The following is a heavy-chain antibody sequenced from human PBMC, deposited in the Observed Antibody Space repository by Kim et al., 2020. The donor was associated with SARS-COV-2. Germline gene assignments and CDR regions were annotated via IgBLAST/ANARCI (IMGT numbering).Heavy chain of an antibody. CDR3: ARAQLTYYYDSSGYYRNTVGTNYFDY. J-gene: IGHJ4*02. V-gene: IGHV4-31*03. D-gene: IGHD3-22*01. Sequence: SETLSLTCTVSGGSISSGGYYWSWIRQHPGKGLEWIGYIYYSGSTYYNPSLKSRVTISVDTSKNQFSLKLSSVTAADTAVYYCARAQLTYYYDSSGYYRNTVGTNYFDYWDQGTLVTVSS. CDR1: GGSISSGGYY. CDR2: IYYSGST.